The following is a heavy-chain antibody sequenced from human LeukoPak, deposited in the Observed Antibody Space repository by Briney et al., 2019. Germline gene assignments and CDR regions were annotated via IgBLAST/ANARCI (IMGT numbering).Heavy chain of an antibody. CDR1: GFTFSSYE. CDR2: ISSSGTTI. CDR3: ARDQSRSWYVWFDP. D-gene: IGHD6-13*01. J-gene: IGHJ5*02. Sequence: GGSLRLSCTASGFTFSSYEMNWVRQAPGKGLEWVSYISSSGTTIYYADFVKGRFSISRDNAKNSLYLQMNSLRAEDTAVYYCARDQSRSWYVWFDPWGQGTLVTVSS. V-gene: IGHV3-48*03.